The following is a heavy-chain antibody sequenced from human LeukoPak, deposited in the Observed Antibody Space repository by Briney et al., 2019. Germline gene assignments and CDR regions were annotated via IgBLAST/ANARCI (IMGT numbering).Heavy chain of an antibody. CDR3: ARDRYYYDSSGYYSH. Sequence: GGPLRLSCAASGFTFSSYWMSWVRQAPGKGLEWVANIKQDGSEKYYVDSVKGRFTISRDNAKNSLYLQMNSLRAEDTAVYYCARDRYYYDSSGYYSHWGQGTLVTVSS. D-gene: IGHD3-22*01. J-gene: IGHJ4*02. CDR2: IKQDGSEK. CDR1: GFTFSSYW. V-gene: IGHV3-7*01.